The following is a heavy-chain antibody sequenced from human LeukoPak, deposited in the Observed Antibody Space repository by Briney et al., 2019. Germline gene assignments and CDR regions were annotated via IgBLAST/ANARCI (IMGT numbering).Heavy chain of an antibody. V-gene: IGHV3-23*01. J-gene: IGHJ4*02. CDR3: AKDLLGIWFADLPRLFFDC. CDR2: ISANGDVT. D-gene: IGHD3-10*01. Sequence: PGGSRRLSCVASGFTFSSYAMSWVRQAPGKGLEWVSAISANGDVTYYTDSVKGQFTISRDNSKNTLYLQMNNLRAEDTAIYYCAKDLLGIWFADLPRLFFDCWGQGTLVSVSS. CDR1: GFTFSSYA.